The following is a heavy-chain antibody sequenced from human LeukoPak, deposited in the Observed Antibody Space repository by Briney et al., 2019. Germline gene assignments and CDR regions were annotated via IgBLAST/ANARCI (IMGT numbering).Heavy chain of an antibody. J-gene: IGHJ4*02. CDR2: MSYDGSNK. D-gene: IGHD6-13*01. Sequence: PGGSLRLSCAASGFTFSSYAMHWVRQAPGKGLEWVAVMSYDGSNKYYADSVKGRFTISRDNSKNTLYLQMNSLRAEDTAVYYCARGLISSSWYVRPFDYWGQGTLVTVSS. CDR1: GFTFSSYA. V-gene: IGHV3-30-3*01. CDR3: ARGLISSSWYVRPFDY.